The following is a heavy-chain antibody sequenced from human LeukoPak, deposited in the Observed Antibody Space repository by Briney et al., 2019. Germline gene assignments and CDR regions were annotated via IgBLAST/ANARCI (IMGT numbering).Heavy chain of an antibody. V-gene: IGHV1-69*13. D-gene: IGHD2-2*01. Sequence: SVKVSCKASGGTFSSYAISWVRQAPGQGLEWMGGIIPIFGTANYAQKFQGRVTITADESTSTAYMELSSLRSEDTAVYYCARVEDCSSTSCYSSPFDYWGQGTLVTVSS. J-gene: IGHJ4*02. CDR2: IIPIFGTA. CDR1: GGTFSSYA. CDR3: ARVEDCSSTSCYSSPFDY.